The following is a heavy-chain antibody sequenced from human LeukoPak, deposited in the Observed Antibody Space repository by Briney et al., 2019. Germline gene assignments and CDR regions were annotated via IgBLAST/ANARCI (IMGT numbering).Heavy chain of an antibody. CDR2: INSDGSST. J-gene: IGHJ6*03. Sequence: GGSLRLSCAASGFTFSSCWMHWVRQAPGKGLVWVSRINSDGSSTSYADSVKGRFIISRDNAKSTLYLQMNSLRAEDTAVYYCARVLRGMVRGVNYYYMDVWGKGTTVTVSS. CDR3: ARVLRGMVRGVNYYYMDV. D-gene: IGHD3-10*01. V-gene: IGHV3-74*01. CDR1: GFTFSSCW.